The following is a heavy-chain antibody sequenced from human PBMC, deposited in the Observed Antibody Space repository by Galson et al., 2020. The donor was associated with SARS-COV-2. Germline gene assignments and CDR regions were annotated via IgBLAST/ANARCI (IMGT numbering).Heavy chain of an antibody. Sequence: ASVKVSCKASGYTFTGYYMHWVRQAPGQGLEWMGWINPNSGGTNYAQKFQGRVTMTRDTSISTAYMELSRLRSDDTAVYYCAREPLDIVVVVAASGENYYYGMDVWGQGTTVTVSS. CDR3: AREPLDIVVVVAASGENYYYGMDV. CDR2: INPNSGGT. J-gene: IGHJ6*02. CDR1: GYTFTGYY. V-gene: IGHV1-2*02. D-gene: IGHD2-15*01.